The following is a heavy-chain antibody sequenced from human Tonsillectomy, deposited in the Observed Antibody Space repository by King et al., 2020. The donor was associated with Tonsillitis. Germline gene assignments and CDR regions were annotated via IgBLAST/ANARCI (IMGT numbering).Heavy chain of an antibody. Sequence: QLQESGPGLVKPSETLSLTGTVSGGSISSYYWRWVRQPPGQGLEWFGSIYYSGNTNHHPSLKSRVTVFVDSSKNQLPLKLSAVTAADTALYYCARGSSGYYYGWGQGTLVTVSS. CDR3: ARGSSGYYYG. CDR1: GGSISSYY. J-gene: IGHJ4*02. D-gene: IGHD3-22*01. V-gene: IGHV4-59*01. CDR2: IYYSGNT.